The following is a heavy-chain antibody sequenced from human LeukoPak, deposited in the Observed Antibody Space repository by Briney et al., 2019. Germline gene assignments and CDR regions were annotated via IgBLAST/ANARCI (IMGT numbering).Heavy chain of an antibody. CDR2: ISSSSSYI. CDR1: GFTFSSYS. J-gene: IGHJ4*02. Sequence: GGSLRLSCAASGFTFSSYSMNWVRQAPGKGLEWVSSISSSSSYIYYADSVKGRFTISRDSAKNSLYLQMNSLRAEDTAVYYCARDFGGETDYWGQGTLVTVSS. D-gene: IGHD2-21*01. V-gene: IGHV3-21*01. CDR3: ARDFGGETDY.